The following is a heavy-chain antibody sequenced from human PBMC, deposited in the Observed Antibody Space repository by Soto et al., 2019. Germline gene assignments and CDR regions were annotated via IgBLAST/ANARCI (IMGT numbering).Heavy chain of an antibody. CDR3: ARVTVANSMDV. CDR2: IYYSGST. Sequence: QVQLQESGPGLVKPSQTLSLTCTVSGGSISSGGYYWSWIRQHPGKGLEWIGYIYYSGSTYYNPSLKSQLTIALDTSKNQFSLKLSSVTAADTAVYYCARVTVANSMDVWGKGTTVTVSS. CDR1: GGSISSGGYY. D-gene: IGHD4-4*01. J-gene: IGHJ6*03. V-gene: IGHV4-31*01.